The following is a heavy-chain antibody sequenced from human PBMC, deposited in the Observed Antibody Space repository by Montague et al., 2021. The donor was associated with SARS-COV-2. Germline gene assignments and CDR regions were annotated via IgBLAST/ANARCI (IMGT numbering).Heavy chain of an antibody. Sequence: TLSLTCTVSGDSISSGTYYWSWIRQPAGKGLEWIGRIYTSGGTNYNPSLKSRVTMSVDPSKNQFSLTMSSVTAADAAVYYCARVGGNYYRYFDYWSQGSLVTVSS. V-gene: IGHV4-61*02. D-gene: IGHD1-26*01. CDR1: GDSISSGTYY. CDR3: ARVGGNYYRYFDY. CDR2: IYTSGGT. J-gene: IGHJ4*02.